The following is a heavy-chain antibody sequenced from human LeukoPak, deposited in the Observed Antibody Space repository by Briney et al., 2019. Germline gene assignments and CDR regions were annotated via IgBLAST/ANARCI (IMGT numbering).Heavy chain of an antibody. V-gene: IGHV7-4-1*02. CDR3: ASYPSQSWDYYDSSGYYP. Sequence: ASVKVSCKASGYTFTRYAMNWVRQAPGQGLEWMGWINTNTGNPTYAQGFTGRFVFSLDTSVSTAYLQISSLKAEDTAVYYCASYPSQSWDYYDSSGYYPWGQGTLVTVSS. CDR1: GYTFTRYA. J-gene: IGHJ5*02. D-gene: IGHD3-22*01. CDR2: INTNTGNP.